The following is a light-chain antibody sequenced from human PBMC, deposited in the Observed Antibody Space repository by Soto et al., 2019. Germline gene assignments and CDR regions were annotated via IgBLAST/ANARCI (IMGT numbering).Light chain of an antibody. CDR1: SGHSSYA. Sequence: QLVLTQSPSASASLGASVKLTCTLSSGHSSYAIAWHQQQPEKGPRYLMKVNSDGSHSKGDGIPDRFSGSSSGAERYFTISSLQSEDEADYYCQTWGTAYVLFGGGTKVTVL. CDR2: VNSDGSH. J-gene: IGLJ2*01. CDR3: QTWGTAYVL. V-gene: IGLV4-69*01.